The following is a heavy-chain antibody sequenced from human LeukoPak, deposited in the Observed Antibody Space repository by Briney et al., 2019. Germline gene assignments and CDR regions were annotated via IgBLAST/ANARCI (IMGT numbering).Heavy chain of an antibody. D-gene: IGHD5-18*01. Sequence: GGSLRLSCAASGFTFSSYSMNWVRQAPGKGLEWVSSISSSSSYVYYADSVKGRFTISRDNAKNSLYLQMNSLRAEDTAVYYCARDRGYSEGAGSERFDYWGQGTLVTVSS. J-gene: IGHJ4*02. CDR1: GFTFSSYS. CDR2: ISSSSSYV. CDR3: ARDRGYSEGAGSERFDY. V-gene: IGHV3-21*01.